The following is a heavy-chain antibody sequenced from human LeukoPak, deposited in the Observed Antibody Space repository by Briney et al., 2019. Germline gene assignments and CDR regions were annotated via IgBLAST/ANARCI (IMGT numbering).Heavy chain of an antibody. CDR1: GYALTSYG. V-gene: IGHV1-18*01. CDR2: ISAYNGNT. Sequence: ASVKVSCKPSGYALTSYGISWVRQAPGQGFEWMGWISAYNGNTNYAQKFQGRVAMTTDRSRTTAFIGVTSLTYDDTAVYYCARGTRASFFDIWGQGTMVTVSS. CDR3: ARGTRASFFDI. J-gene: IGHJ3*02.